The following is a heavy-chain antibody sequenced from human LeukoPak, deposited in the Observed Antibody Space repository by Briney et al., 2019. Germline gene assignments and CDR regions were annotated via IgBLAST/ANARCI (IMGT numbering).Heavy chain of an antibody. Sequence: GGSLRLSCAASGFTFSSYSMNWVRQAPGKGLEWVSSISSSSSYIYYADSVKGRFTISRDNAKNSLYLQMNSLRAEDTAVYYCARRAYYYDSSGYSADAFDIWGQGTMVTVSS. D-gene: IGHD3-22*01. J-gene: IGHJ3*02. CDR2: ISSSSSYI. V-gene: IGHV3-21*01. CDR3: ARRAYYYDSSGYSADAFDI. CDR1: GFTFSSYS.